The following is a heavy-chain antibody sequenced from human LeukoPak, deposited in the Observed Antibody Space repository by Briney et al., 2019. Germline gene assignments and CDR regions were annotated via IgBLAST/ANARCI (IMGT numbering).Heavy chain of an antibody. CDR2: IYHSGST. D-gene: IGHD3-3*01. CDR1: GGSISSGGYY. Sequence: SETLSLTCTVSGGSISSGGYYWSWIRQPPGKGLEWIGYIYHSGSTYYNPSLKSRVTISVDRSKNQFSLKLSSVTAADTAVYYCARRPILAANDYWGQGTLVTVSS. CDR3: ARRPILAANDY. J-gene: IGHJ4*02. V-gene: IGHV4-30-2*01.